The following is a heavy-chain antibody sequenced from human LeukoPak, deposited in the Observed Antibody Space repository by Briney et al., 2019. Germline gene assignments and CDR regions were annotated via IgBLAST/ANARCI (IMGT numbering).Heavy chain of an antibody. CDR2: IRSKAYGGTT. V-gene: IGHV3-49*03. J-gene: IGHJ4*02. CDR1: GFTFGDYA. D-gene: IGHD3-16*02. CDR3: TRESWDYVWGSYRYYFDY. Sequence: GGSLRLSCTASGFTFGDYAMSWFRQAPGKGLEWVGFIRSKAYGGTTEYAASVKGRFTISRDDSKSIAYLQMNSLKTEDTAVYYCTRESWDYVWGSYRYYFDYWGQGTLSPSPQ.